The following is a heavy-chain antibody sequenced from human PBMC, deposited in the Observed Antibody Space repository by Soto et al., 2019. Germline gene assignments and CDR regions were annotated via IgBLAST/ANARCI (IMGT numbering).Heavy chain of an antibody. Sequence: QVQLVQSGAEVKKPGASVKVSCKASGYTFTSYVISWVRQAPGQGLEWMGWISAYNGNTNYAQKLQGRVTMTTDTSTSTAYMELMSLRSDDTAVYYCARDSTLPAAKSSAFDYWGQGTLVTVSS. CDR1: GYTFTSYV. D-gene: IGHD2-2*01. V-gene: IGHV1-18*01. CDR3: ARDSTLPAAKSSAFDY. CDR2: ISAYNGNT. J-gene: IGHJ4*02.